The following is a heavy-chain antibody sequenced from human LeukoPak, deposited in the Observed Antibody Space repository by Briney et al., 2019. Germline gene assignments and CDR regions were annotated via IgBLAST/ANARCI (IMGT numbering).Heavy chain of an antibody. CDR3: ARGPLGWSDY. CDR2: ISESGSSI. D-gene: IGHD1-26*01. Sequence: GGSLRLSCAASGFSVSNYNMNWVRQAPGKGLEWVSFISESGSSIYYAESVMGRFTISRDNAKNSVSLQMDSLTDEDTAVYYCARGPLGWSDYWGQGILVTVSS. V-gene: IGHV3-48*02. J-gene: IGHJ4*02. CDR1: GFSVSNYN.